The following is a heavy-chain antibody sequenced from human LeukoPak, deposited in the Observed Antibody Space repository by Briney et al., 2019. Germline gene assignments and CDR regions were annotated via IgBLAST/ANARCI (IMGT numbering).Heavy chain of an antibody. CDR2: ISSSSSYI. D-gene: IGHD6-13*01. V-gene: IGHV3-21*01. CDR1: GFTFSSYS. CDR3: ARELLSAAAGTIDAFDI. Sequence: GGSLRLSCAASGFTFSSYSMNWVRQAPGKGLEWVSSISSSSSYIYYADSVKGRFTISRDNAKNSLYLQMNSLRAEYTAVYYCARELLSAAAGTIDAFDIWGQGTMVTVSS. J-gene: IGHJ3*02.